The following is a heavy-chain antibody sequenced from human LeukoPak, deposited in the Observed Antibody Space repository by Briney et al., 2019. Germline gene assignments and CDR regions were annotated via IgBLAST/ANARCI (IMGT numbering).Heavy chain of an antibody. V-gene: IGHV3-30*18. D-gene: IGHD6-6*01. CDR3: AKSDRPRPTLLAAFEF. J-gene: IGHJ3*01. Sequence: GGSLRLSCVASKFTFNYYAMHWVRQAPGKGLEWVAVISHDGAKKHYADAVKGRFTISRDDSNNTLYLHMDNLTFEDTAVYSCAKSDRPRPTLLAAFEFWGRGTLVTVSS. CDR2: ISHDGAKK. CDR1: KFTFNYYA.